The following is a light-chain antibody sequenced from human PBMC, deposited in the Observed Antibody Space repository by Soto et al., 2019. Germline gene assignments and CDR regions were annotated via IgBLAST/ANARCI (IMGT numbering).Light chain of an antibody. V-gene: IGLV2-8*01. CDR3: SSFAGSNNRYV. CDR1: SRDVGGYNF. J-gene: IGLJ1*01. Sequence: QSALTQPPSASGSPGQSVTISCTGTSRDVGGYNFVSWYQQHPGEAPKLIIYEVTKRPSGVPDRFSGSKSGNTASLTVSGLQTEDEADYYCSSFAGSNNRYVFGTGTKLTVL. CDR2: EVT.